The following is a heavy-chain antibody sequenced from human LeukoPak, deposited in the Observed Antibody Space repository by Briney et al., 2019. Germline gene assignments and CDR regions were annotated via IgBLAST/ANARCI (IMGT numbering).Heavy chain of an antibody. Sequence: SETLSLTCAVYGGSFSGYYWSWIRQPPGKGLEWIGEINHSGNTNYNPSLKSRVTISVDTSKNQFSLKLSSVTAADTAVYYCARHTITIFGVGQNWFDHWGQGTLVTVSS. CDR3: ARHTITIFGVGQNWFDH. J-gene: IGHJ5*02. CDR1: GGSFSGYY. CDR2: INHSGNT. D-gene: IGHD3-3*01. V-gene: IGHV4-34*01.